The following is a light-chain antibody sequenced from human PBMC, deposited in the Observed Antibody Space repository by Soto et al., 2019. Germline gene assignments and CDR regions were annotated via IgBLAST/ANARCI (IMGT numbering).Light chain of an antibody. J-gene: IGLJ1*01. Sequence: QSVLTQPPSASGTPGQRVTISCSGSSSNIGSNYVYWYQQLPGTAPKLLMYRNNKRPSGVPDRFSGSKSGTSASLAISGLRSEDEADYYCAAWDDSLSGSYVFGTGTKVT. V-gene: IGLV1-47*01. CDR2: RNN. CDR3: AAWDDSLSGSYV. CDR1: SSNIGSNY.